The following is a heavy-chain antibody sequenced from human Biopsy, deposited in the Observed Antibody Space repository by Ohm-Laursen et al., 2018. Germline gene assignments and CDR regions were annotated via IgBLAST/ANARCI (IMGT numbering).Heavy chain of an antibody. Sequence: ASVKVSCKASGYTFTDYYVHWVRQAPGHGLEWMGWIDTINGGARYAQKFQGRVTMTRDTSISTAYVDLSSLRSDDTAVYYCTRGGYYYDSLAYYYWFDPWGQGTLVTVSS. CDR3: TRGGYYYDSLAYYYWFDP. J-gene: IGHJ5*02. CDR1: GYTFTDYY. CDR2: IDTINGGA. D-gene: IGHD3-22*01. V-gene: IGHV1-2*02.